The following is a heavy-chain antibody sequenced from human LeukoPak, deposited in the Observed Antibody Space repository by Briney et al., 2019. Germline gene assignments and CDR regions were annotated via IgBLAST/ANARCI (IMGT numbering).Heavy chain of an antibody. CDR3: ARGVTVRGDRTFDY. D-gene: IGHD3-10*01. V-gene: IGHV4-4*02. J-gene: IGHJ4*02. CDR1: GFTFSSYEM. CDR2: IYHSGST. Sequence: GSLRLSCAASGFTFSSYEMNWVRQPPGKGLEWIGEIYHSGSTNYNPSLKSRVTISVDKSKNQFSLYMDSVTAADTAVYYCARGVTVRGDRTFDYWGQGTLVTVSS.